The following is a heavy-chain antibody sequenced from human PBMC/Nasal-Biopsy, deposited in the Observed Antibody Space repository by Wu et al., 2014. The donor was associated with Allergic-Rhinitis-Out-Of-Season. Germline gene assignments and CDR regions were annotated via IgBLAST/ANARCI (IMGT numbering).Heavy chain of an antibody. CDR1: GDSLSPYY. CDR2: FHYGGST. CDR3: ASMGRAIVGSATLRYYYYLDV. V-gene: IGHV4-59*01. J-gene: IGHJ6*03. D-gene: IGHD1-26*01. Sequence: ETLSLTCTVSGDSLSPYYWSWIRQAPGKGLEWIGYFHYGGSTSYNPSLRGRVTISGDTSKNQFSLRLRSVIAADTAVYYCASMGRAIVGSATLRYYYYLDVWGKGTTVTVSS.